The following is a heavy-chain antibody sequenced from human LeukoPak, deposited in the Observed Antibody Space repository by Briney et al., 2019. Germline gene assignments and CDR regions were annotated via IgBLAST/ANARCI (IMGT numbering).Heavy chain of an antibody. CDR2: INHSGST. V-gene: IGHV4-34*01. J-gene: IGHJ4*02. D-gene: IGHD3-10*01. CDR1: GGSFSGYY. Sequence: PSETLSLTCAVYGGSFSGYYWSWIRRPPGKGLEWIGEINHSGSTNYNPSLKSRVTISVDTSKNQFSLKLSSVTAVDTAVYYCARVIYYGSGSYYNDYFDYWGQGTLVTVSS. CDR3: ARVIYYGSGSYYNDYFDY.